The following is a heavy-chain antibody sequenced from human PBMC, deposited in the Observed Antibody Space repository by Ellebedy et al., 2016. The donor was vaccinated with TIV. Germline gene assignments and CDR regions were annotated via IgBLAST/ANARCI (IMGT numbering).Heavy chain of an antibody. Sequence: GESLKISCAASGFTFSTSGMHWVRQAPGKGLEWVAVLWHDGSKKYYADSVKGRFTISRDISKNTLYLQMNSLRAEDTAVYYCAREVGGGQGDMDVWGQGTTVTVSS. V-gene: IGHV3-33*01. D-gene: IGHD1-26*01. CDR2: LWHDGSKK. CDR1: GFTFSTSG. J-gene: IGHJ6*02. CDR3: AREVGGGQGDMDV.